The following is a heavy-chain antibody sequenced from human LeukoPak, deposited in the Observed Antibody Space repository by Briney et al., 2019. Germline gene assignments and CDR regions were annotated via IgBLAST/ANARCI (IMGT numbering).Heavy chain of an antibody. D-gene: IGHD4-11*01. CDR1: GFTFSSYG. V-gene: IGHV3-30*18. J-gene: IGHJ4*02. CDR2: ISYDGSNK. Sequence: GGSLRLSCAASGFTFSSYGMHWVRQAPGKGLEWVAVISYDGSNKYFADSVKGRFAISRDNPKSTLYLQMNSLRAEDTAVYYCAKSTTVTTQQRGYFDYWGQGTLVTVSS. CDR3: AKSTTVTTQQRGYFDY.